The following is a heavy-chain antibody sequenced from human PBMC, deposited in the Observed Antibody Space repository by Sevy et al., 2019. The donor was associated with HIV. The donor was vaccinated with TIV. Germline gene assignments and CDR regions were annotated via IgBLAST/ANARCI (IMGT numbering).Heavy chain of an antibody. D-gene: IGHD3-3*01. J-gene: IGHJ6*02. V-gene: IGHV1-2*02. CDR2: INPNSGGT. Sequence: ASVKVSCKASGYTFTGYYMHWVRQAPGQGLEWMGWINPNSGGTNYAQKFQGRVTMTRGTSISTAYMELSRLGSDDTAVFYCGGGGGDFWSGYYGYYYYGMDVWGQGTTVTVSS. CDR1: GYTFTGYY. CDR3: GGGGGDFWSGYYGYYYYGMDV.